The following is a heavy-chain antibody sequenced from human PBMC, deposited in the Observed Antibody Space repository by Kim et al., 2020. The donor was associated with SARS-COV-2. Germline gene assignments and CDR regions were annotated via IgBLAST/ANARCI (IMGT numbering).Heavy chain of an antibody. CDR1: GFTFSSYA. CDR2: ISYDGSNK. V-gene: IGHV3-30-3*01. D-gene: IGHD3-10*01. J-gene: IGHJ3*01. CDR3: ARGPWSWLRGLSPSYCDFDV. Sequence: GGSLRLSCAASGFTFSSYAMHWVRQAPGKGLEWVAVISYDGSNKYYADSVKGRFTISRDNSKNTLYLQMNSLRAEDTAVYYCARGPWSWLRGLSPSYCDFDVWGQGTMVTVSS.